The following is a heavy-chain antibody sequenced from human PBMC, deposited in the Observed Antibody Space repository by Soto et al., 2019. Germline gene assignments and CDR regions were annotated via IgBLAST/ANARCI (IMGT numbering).Heavy chain of an antibody. Sequence: GGSLRLSCAASGFSFSISPMHWVRQSPGKGPEWVALISYDGTNKFYADSVKGRFTISRDNSKSTLYLQVESLRPEDAAVYYCARDPKTSGGQHWAFNYFDSWGQGTLFTVSS. V-gene: IGHV3-30-3*01. J-gene: IGHJ4*02. CDR1: GFSFSISP. D-gene: IGHD7-27*01. CDR2: ISYDGTNK. CDR3: ARDPKTSGGQHWAFNYFDS.